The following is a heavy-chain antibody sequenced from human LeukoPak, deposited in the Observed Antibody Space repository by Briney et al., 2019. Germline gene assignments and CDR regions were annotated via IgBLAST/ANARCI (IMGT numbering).Heavy chain of an antibody. V-gene: IGHV3-23*01. CDR2: ISGSGGST. D-gene: IGHD2-2*01. CDR3: TTDLLLYCSSTSCYARAGGP. Sequence: GGSLRLSCAASGFTFSSYAMSWVRQAPGKGLEWVSAISGSGGSTYYADSVKGRFTISRDNSKNTLYLQMNSLKTEDTAVYYCTTDLLLYCSSTSCYARAGGPWGQGTLVTVSS. J-gene: IGHJ5*02. CDR1: GFTFSSYA.